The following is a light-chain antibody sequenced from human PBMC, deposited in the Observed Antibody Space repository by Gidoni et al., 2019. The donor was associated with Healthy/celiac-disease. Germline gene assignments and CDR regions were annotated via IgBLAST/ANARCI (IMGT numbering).Light chain of an antibody. CDR3: QKRSNWPELT. CDR2: DAS. V-gene: IGKV3-11*01. CDR1: QSVSSY. Sequence: EIVLTQSPATLSLSPGERATLSCRASQSVSSYLAWYQQKPGQAPRLLIYDASNRATGIPARFSGSGSGTDFTRTISSLEPEDFEVYYCQKRSNWPELTCXGXTKVEIK. J-gene: IGKJ4*01.